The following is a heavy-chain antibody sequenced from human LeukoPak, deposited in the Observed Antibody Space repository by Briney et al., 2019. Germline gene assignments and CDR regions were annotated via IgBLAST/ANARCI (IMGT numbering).Heavy chain of an antibody. CDR1: GGSISSYY. D-gene: IGHD2-15*01. Sequence: SETLSLTCTVSGGSISSYYWSWIRQPPGKGLEWIGSLYHSGITYYNPSLKSRLTISVDTSKNQFSLKLSSVTAADTAVYYCARETYSDAFDIWGQGTLVTVSS. J-gene: IGHJ3*02. CDR3: ARETYSDAFDI. CDR2: LYHSGIT. V-gene: IGHV4-59*12.